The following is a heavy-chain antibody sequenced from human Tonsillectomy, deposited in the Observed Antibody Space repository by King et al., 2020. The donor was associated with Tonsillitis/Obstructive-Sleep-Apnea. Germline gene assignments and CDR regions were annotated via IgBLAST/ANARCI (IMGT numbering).Heavy chain of an antibody. CDR2: IYSGGYT. CDR1: GLIVSSNY. CDR3: ARAEAGIFYYYMDV. V-gene: IGHV3-66*01. J-gene: IGHJ6*03. Sequence: VQLVESGGGLVQPGGSLRLSCAASGLIVSSNYMTWVRQAPGKGLEWVSVIYSGGYTHYADSVKGRFTISRDTSKNTLYLHMNSLRAEDTAMYFCARAEAGIFYYYMDVWGKGTTVTVSS. D-gene: IGHD6-13*01.